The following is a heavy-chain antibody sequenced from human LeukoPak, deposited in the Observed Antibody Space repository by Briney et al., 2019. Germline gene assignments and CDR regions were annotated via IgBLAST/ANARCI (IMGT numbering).Heavy chain of an antibody. CDR2: ISSSSSTI. J-gene: IGHJ5*02. CDR1: GFTFSSYS. CDR3: AREHCSSTSCPKLNWFDP. V-gene: IGHV3-48*01. Sequence: PGGSLRLSCAASGFTFSSYSMNWVRQAPGKGLEWVSYISSSSSTIYYADSVKGRFTISRDNAKNSLYLQMNSLRAEDTAAYYCAREHCSSTSCPKLNWFDPWGQGTLVTVSS. D-gene: IGHD2-2*01.